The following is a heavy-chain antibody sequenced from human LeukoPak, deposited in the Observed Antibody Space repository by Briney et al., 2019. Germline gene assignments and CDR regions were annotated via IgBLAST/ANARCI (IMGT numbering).Heavy chain of an antibody. V-gene: IGHV1-69*13. D-gene: IGHD5-24*01. CDR2: IIPIFGTA. CDR3: AKGGMATTYSY. Sequence: SVKVSCKASGGTFSSYAISWVRQAPGQGLEWMGGIIPIFGTANYAQKFQGRVTITADESTSTAYMELSSLRSEDTAVYYCAKGGMATTYSYWGQGTLVIVSS. J-gene: IGHJ4*02. CDR1: GGTFSSYA.